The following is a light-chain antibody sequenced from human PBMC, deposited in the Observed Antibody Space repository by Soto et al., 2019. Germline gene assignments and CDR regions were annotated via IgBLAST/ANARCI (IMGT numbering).Light chain of an antibody. CDR2: DAS. Sequence: DIQMTQSPSSLSASVGDIVTITCQASQDITNYLNWYQQKPGKAPKLLIYDASNLETGVPSRFSGSGPGTDFTITISSLQPEDIATYYCQQYDNLPLTFGGGTKVEFK. J-gene: IGKJ4*02. V-gene: IGKV1-33*01. CDR3: QQYDNLPLT. CDR1: QDITNY.